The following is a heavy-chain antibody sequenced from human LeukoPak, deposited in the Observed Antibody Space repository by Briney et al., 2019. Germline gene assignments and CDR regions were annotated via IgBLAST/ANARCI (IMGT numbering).Heavy chain of an antibody. Sequence: AGGSLRLSCAASGFTFNNYWMTWVRQAPGKWLEWVANIKQDGREKYYVDSVKGRFTISRDNAKNSLYLQMNSLRAEDTAVYYCARGDDYGDYKDHYFDYWGQGTLVTVSS. CDR2: IKQDGREK. J-gene: IGHJ4*02. D-gene: IGHD4-17*01. CDR3: ARGDDYGDYKDHYFDY. V-gene: IGHV3-7*01. CDR1: GFTFNNYW.